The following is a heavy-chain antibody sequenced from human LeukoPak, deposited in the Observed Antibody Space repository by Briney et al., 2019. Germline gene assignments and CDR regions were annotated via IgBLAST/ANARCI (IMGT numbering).Heavy chain of an antibody. V-gene: IGHV3-7*01. CDR2: IKQDGSDK. CDR3: ARDPTPFTYYDYSSGYCADY. J-gene: IGHJ4*02. Sequence: QPGGSLRLSCAASGFTFNSYWMSWVRQAPGKGLEWVANIKQDGSDKYYVDSVKGRFTISRDNAKNSLYLQMNSLRAEDTAVYYCARDPTPFTYYDYSSGYCADYWGQGTLVTVSS. D-gene: IGHD3-22*01. CDR1: GFTFNSYW.